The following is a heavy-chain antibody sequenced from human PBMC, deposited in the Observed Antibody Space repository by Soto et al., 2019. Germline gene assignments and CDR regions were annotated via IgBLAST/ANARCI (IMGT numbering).Heavy chain of an antibody. J-gene: IGHJ4*02. CDR3: ASRDICTLAFDH. CDR1: GFTSNRHM. V-gene: IGHV3-21*06. CDR2: AASSFI. D-gene: IGHD3-9*01. Sequence: EVDLVESGGGLVKVGGSLRLSCVTSGFTSNRHMMNWVRQAPGRGLEWVALAASSFIQHADSVKGRFTISRDDARNSVFLQMNSLREEDTAVYYCASRDICTLAFDHWGRGTLVTVSS.